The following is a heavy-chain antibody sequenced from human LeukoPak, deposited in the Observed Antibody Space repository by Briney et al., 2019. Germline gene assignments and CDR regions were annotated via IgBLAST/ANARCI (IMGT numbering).Heavy chain of an antibody. CDR1: GFTFSSYA. V-gene: IGHV3-30-3*01. Sequence: PGGSLRLSCAASGFTFSSYAMHWVRQAPGKGLEWVAVISYDGSNKYYADSVKGRFTISRDNSKNTLYLQMNSLRAEDTAVYYCARASRYQLPLWDAFDIWGQGTMVTVSP. D-gene: IGHD2-2*01. CDR3: ARASRYQLPLWDAFDI. CDR2: ISYDGSNK. J-gene: IGHJ3*02.